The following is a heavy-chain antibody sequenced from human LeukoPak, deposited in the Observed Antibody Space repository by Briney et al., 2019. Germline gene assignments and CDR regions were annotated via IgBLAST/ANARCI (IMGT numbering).Heavy chain of an antibody. CDR2: TRSKANSYAT. CDR3: TSPQAQWELLPFDY. D-gene: IGHD1-26*01. V-gene: IGHV3-73*01. Sequence: PGGSLKHSCAASGFTFSGSAMHWVRQASGKGLEWVGRTRSKANSYATAYAASVKGRFTISRDDSKNTAYLQMNSLKTEDTAVYYCTSPQAQWELLPFDYWGQGTLATVSS. CDR1: GFTFSGSA. J-gene: IGHJ4*02.